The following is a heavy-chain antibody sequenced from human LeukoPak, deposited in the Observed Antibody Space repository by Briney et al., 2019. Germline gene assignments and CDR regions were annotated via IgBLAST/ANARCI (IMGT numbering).Heavy chain of an antibody. Sequence: GASVKVSCKASGYTFTGYYMHWVRQAPGHGLEWMGWINPNSGGTNYAQKFQGRVTMTRDTSISTAYMELSRLRSDDTAVYYCAREEVSRIVGATSWFDPWGQGTLVTVSS. CDR3: AREEVSRIVGATSWFDP. J-gene: IGHJ5*02. CDR1: GYTFTGYY. D-gene: IGHD1-26*01. CDR2: INPNSGGT. V-gene: IGHV1-2*02.